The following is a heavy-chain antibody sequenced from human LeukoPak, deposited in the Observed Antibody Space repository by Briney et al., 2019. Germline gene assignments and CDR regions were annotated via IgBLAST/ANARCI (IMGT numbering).Heavy chain of an antibody. CDR1: GFTFSNYD. D-gene: IGHD3-10*01. CDR2: IGTTGDT. Sequence: GGSLRLSCAASGFTFSNYDMHWVRQVTGKGLEWVSAIGTTGDTYYPGSVKGRSTISRENAKNSLYLQMNSLRAGDTAVYYCARAIAMSRGVNYFDYWGQGTLVAVSS. CDR3: ARAIAMSRGVNYFDY. V-gene: IGHV3-13*01. J-gene: IGHJ4*02.